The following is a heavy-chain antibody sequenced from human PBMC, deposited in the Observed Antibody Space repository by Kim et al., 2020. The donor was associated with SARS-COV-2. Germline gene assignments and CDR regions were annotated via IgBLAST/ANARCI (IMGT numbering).Heavy chain of an antibody. CDR2: ISSSGSHT. CDR1: GFTFSDHQ. V-gene: IGHV3-11*03. CDR3: ARRDGDF. J-gene: IGHJ4*02. Sequence: GGSLRLSCAASGFTFSDHQMSWIRQAPGQGPEWVSYISSSGSHTSYADSVKGRFIVSRDNAKNSLYLQMNGLKVDDTAMYYCARRDGDFWGQGTLVTVSS.